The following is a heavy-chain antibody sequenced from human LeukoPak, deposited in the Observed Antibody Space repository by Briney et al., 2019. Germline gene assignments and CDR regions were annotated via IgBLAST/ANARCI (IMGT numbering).Heavy chain of an antibody. CDR3: ARANYDILTGSGTGTPAYGSGDWFDP. CDR2: INHSGST. CDR1: GGSFSGYY. Sequence: SEALSLTCAVYGGSFSGYYWSWIRQPPGKGLEWIGEINHSGSTNYNPSLKSRVTISVDTSKNQFSLKLSSVTAADTAAYYCARANYDILTGSGTGTPAYGSGDWFDPWGQGTLVTVSS. J-gene: IGHJ5*02. V-gene: IGHV4-34*01. D-gene: IGHD3-9*01.